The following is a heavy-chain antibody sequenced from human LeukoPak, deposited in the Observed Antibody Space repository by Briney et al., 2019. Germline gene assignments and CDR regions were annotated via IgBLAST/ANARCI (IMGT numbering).Heavy chain of an antibody. J-gene: IGHJ4*02. CDR1: GFTLSGYW. Sequence: GGSLRLSCAASGFTLSGYWMNWVRQAPGKGLEWVANINLGGSAKLYVDSVKGRFTISRDNAKNSLDLQMNGLKVEDTAVYYCAAWGKYNYWGQGTLVTVSS. CDR3: AAWGKYNY. V-gene: IGHV3-7*01. CDR2: INLGGSAK. D-gene: IGHD7-27*01.